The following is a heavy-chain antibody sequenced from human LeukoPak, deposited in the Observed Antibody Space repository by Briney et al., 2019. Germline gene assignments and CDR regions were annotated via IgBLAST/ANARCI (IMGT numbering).Heavy chain of an antibody. CDR3: STVGPSGSHYPLDS. CDR1: GFTFIYAW. V-gene: IGHV3-15*01. Sequence: PGGSLRLSCAASGFTFIYAWMSWVRQAPGKGLEWVGRIKSNTDGGTADHGTPVKGRFIISRDDSKNTLYLQMNSLKTEDTAVYYCSTVGPSGSHYPLDSWGQGTLVTVSS. D-gene: IGHD3-10*01. CDR2: IKSNTDGGTA. J-gene: IGHJ4*02.